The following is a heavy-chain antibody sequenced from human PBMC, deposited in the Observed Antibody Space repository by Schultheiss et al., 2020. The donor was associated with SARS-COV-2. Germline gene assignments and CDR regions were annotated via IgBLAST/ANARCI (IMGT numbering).Heavy chain of an antibody. V-gene: IGHV3-9*01. CDR3: ARESSGRIAAAGDVDYYYYMDV. J-gene: IGHJ6*03. Sequence: GGSLRLSCAASGFTFSSYDMHWVRQATGKGLEWVSGISWNSGSIGYADSVKGRFTISRDDAKNSLYLQMNSLRAEDTAVYYCARESSGRIAAAGDVDYYYYMDVWGKGTTVTVSS. CDR1: GFTFSSYD. D-gene: IGHD6-13*01. CDR2: ISWNSGSI.